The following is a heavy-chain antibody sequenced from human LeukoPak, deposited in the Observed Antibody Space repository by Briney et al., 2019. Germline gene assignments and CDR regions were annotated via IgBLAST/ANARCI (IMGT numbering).Heavy chain of an antibody. CDR1: GYTLTSYD. D-gene: IGHD7-27*01. CDR2: MSPNSGDT. Sequence: GASVKVSCKASGYTLTSYDFNWVRQATGQRPEWMGWMSPNSGDTGYAQKFQDRVTMTRNTSISTAYMELSSLRSDDTAVYYCARGPPNWGYDYWGPGTLVTVSS. V-gene: IGHV1-8*01. CDR3: ARGPPNWGYDY. J-gene: IGHJ4*02.